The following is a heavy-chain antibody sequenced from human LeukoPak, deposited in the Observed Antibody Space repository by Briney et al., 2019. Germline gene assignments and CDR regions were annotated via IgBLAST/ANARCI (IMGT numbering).Heavy chain of an antibody. CDR3: ARVRIMNHDQAFDI. Sequence: GGSLRLSCAASGFTFSNYVMHWVRQAPAKALEGVASIRHDESIIHYTDSVKGRFTISRDTSKNTLYLQMNSLRGDDTAVYYCARVRIMNHDQAFDIWGQGTMVTVSS. D-gene: IGHD1-14*01. J-gene: IGHJ3*02. CDR1: GFTFSNYV. V-gene: IGHV3-30*02. CDR2: IRHDESII.